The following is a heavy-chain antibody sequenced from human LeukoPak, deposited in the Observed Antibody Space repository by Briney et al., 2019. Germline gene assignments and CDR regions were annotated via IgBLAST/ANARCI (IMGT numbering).Heavy chain of an antibody. CDR3: ATGGDYYSDTSGPRV. CDR2: MNPNSGDT. Sequence: ASAKVSCKASGYTFTSYDINWVRQATGQGLEWMGWMNPNSGDTGYAQKFQGRVTMTRSTSISTAYMELSSLTSDDTAVYYCATGGDYYSDTSGPRVWGQGTLVAVSS. CDR1: GYTFTSYD. D-gene: IGHD3-22*01. V-gene: IGHV1-8*01. J-gene: IGHJ4*02.